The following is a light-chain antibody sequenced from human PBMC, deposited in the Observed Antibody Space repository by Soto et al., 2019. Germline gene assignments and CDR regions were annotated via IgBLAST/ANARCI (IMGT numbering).Light chain of an antibody. J-gene: IGLJ1*01. V-gene: IGLV2-14*01. CDR1: SSDVGGYTY. CDR2: DVS. Sequence: QSVLTQPASVPGSPVQSITISCAGTSSDVGGYTYVSWYQQHPGKAPKLMIYDVSNRPSGVSNRFSGSKSGNTASLTISGLQAVDESNYYCTSYTSSSTPYVFGGGAKVTVL. CDR3: TSYTSSSTPYV.